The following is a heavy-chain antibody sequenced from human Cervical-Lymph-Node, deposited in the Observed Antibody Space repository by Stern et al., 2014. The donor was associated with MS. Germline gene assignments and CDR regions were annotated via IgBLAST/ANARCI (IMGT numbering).Heavy chain of an antibody. V-gene: IGHV3-11*01. CDR1: GFTFSDYY. J-gene: IGHJ4*02. D-gene: IGHD2/OR15-2a*01. Sequence: VQLVESGGGLVKPGGSLRLSCTASGFTFSDYYMSWIRQAPGQGLEWVSSISSSSSTIYYADSGKGRLTISRDNAKNSLYLQMNSLRVEDTAVYYCARDGRDFFLFDYWGQGTLVTVSS. CDR2: ISSSSSTI. CDR3: ARDGRDFFLFDY.